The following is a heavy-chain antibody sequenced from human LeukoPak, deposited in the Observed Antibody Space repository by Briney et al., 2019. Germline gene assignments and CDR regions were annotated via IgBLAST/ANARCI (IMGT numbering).Heavy chain of an antibody. Sequence: GRSLRLSCAASGFTFSSYGMHWVRQVPGKGLEWVAVISYDGSNKYYADSVKGRFTISRDNSKNTLYLQMNSLRAEDTAVYYCAKEEDYDSSGSHFDYWGQGTLVTVSS. CDR1: GFTFSSYG. J-gene: IGHJ4*02. V-gene: IGHV3-30*19. CDR3: AKEEDYDSSGSHFDY. D-gene: IGHD3-22*01. CDR2: ISYDGSNK.